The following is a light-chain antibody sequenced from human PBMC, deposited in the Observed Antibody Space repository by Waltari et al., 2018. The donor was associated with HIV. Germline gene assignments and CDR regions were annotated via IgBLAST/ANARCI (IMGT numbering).Light chain of an antibody. CDR1: SSNLGSNA. J-gene: IGLJ3*02. Sequence: QFVLTQPPSASGTPGQRLTISCSGTSSNLGSNAVNWYQQLPGMAPKLLMYGSSQRPSGVPDRFSGSKSGTSASLVISGLQSEDEADYYCATWDDRLNGPWVFGGGTKLTVL. CDR2: GSS. CDR3: ATWDDRLNGPWV. V-gene: IGLV1-44*01.